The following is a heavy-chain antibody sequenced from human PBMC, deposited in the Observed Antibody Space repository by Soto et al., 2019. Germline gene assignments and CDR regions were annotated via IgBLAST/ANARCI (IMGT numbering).Heavy chain of an antibody. D-gene: IGHD3-3*01. CDR2: INPNSGGT. J-gene: IGHJ5*01. CDR1: GYTFTGYY. Sequence: ASVKVSCKASGYTFTGYYMHWVRQAPGQGLKWMGWINPNSGGTNYAQKFQGWVTMTRDTSISTAYMELSRLRSDDTAVYYCARSYNNFWTSWGPWGQGTLVTV. V-gene: IGHV1-2*04. CDR3: ARSYNNFWTSWGP.